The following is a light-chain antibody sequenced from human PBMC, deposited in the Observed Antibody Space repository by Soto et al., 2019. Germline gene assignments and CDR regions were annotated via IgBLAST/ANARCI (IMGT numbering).Light chain of an antibody. J-gene: IGKJ4*01. Sequence: EIVMTQSPATLSVSPGERATLSCTASQSVNSNLAWYQQKPVQAPRLLIYGASTRAIGVPARFSGSGSGTEFTLTISSLQSEDFAVYYCQQYNNWPLTFGGGTKVEIK. V-gene: IGKV3-15*01. CDR3: QQYNNWPLT. CDR2: GAS. CDR1: QSVNSN.